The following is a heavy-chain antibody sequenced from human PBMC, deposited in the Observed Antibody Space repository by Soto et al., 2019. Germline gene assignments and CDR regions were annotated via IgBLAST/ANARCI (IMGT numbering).Heavy chain of an antibody. CDR2: ISRDGPTT. Sequence: DVQLVESGGGLIQPGGSLRLSCAASGLPFSSFWMHWVRQAPGKGLVWVARISRDGPTTTYADAVKGRFTISRDNAKNTQFLLMTNVTTDDTAVYYCVRGVGASSGAFDVWGQGTMVTVSS. V-gene: IGHV3-74*01. CDR3: VRGVGASSGAFDV. CDR1: GLPFSSFW. D-gene: IGHD1-26*01. J-gene: IGHJ3*01.